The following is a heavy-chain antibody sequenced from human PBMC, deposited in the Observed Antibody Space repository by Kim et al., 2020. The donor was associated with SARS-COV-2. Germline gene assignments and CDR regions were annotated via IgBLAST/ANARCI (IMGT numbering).Heavy chain of an antibody. Sequence: FYPDSVKGRFTLSRDNSRNMLDLQLSSLRVDDTAIYYCVNSRGGTDIGQWGQGTLVTVSS. CDR3: VNSRGGTDIGQ. J-gene: IGHJ4*02. D-gene: IGHD2-15*01. V-gene: IGHV3-23*01.